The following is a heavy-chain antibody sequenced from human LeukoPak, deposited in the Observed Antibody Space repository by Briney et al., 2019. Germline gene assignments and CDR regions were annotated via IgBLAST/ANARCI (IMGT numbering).Heavy chain of an antibody. CDR3: ARGKEREPFDF. V-gene: IGHV1-18*01. CDR1: GYTFISYG. D-gene: IGHD1-1*01. Sequence: ASVKVSCKASGYTFISYGISWVRQAPGQGLEWVGWIFTYNGDTKYEKKFQGGVTMTTDSSTNTVYLELRSLGSDDTAVYYCARGKEREPFDFWGQGTLVTVSS. J-gene: IGHJ4*02. CDR2: IFTYNGDT.